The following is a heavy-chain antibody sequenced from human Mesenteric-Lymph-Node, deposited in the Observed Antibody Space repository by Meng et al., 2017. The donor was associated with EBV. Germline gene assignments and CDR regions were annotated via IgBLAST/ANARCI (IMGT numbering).Heavy chain of an antibody. CDR2: MYYRGIT. V-gene: IGHV4-61*08. Sequence: QVQLQGSGPGLVKPWEYLSLTCTVSVESVSSGGKYWSWIRQSTGKGLEWIVYMYYRGITKYNTSLKSRVTISVEKSKNQFYLKLSSVTAADTALYYRARDLGYSGYYPAYWGQETLVTVSS. D-gene: IGHD5-12*01. CDR3: ARDLGYSGYYPAY. CDR1: VESVSSGGKY. J-gene: IGHJ4*02.